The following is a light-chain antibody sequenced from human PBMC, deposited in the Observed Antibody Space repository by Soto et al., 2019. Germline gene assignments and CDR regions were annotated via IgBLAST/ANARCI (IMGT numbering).Light chain of an antibody. CDR2: DDI. J-gene: IGLJ1*01. CDR1: RLGITS. CDR3: TSYTSSTAYV. Sequence: APGQMRRIPCWGNRLGITSVQWYAHTAGQAPVLVDYDDIDRPSGVSNRLPGSKSGNTASLTISGLQAEDEAEYHRTSYTSSTAYVFGTGTNVT. V-gene: IGLV3-21*02.